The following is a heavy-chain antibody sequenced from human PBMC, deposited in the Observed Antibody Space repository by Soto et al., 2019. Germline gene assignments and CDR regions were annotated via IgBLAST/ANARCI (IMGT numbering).Heavy chain of an antibody. CDR2: IIPILGIA. V-gene: IGHV1-69*02. CDR3: ARSLRISAPRRDYDGMDV. D-gene: IGHD3-10*01. J-gene: IGHJ6*02. Sequence: QVQLVQSGAEVKKPGSSVKVSCKASGGTFSSYTISWVRQAPGQGLEWMGRIIPILGIANYEQKFQVRVTITADKSTSTAYMELSSLRSEDTAVYYCARSLRISAPRRDYDGMDVWGQGTTVTVSS. CDR1: GGTFSSYT.